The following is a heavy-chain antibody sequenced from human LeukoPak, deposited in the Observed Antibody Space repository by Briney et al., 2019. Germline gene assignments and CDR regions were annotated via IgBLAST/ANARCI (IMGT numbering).Heavy chain of an antibody. Sequence: GGSLRLSCAASGFTFSSYSMNWVRQAPGKGLEWVSYISTSSSSIYYADSVKGRFTISRDNAKNSLYLQMNSLRAEDTAVYYCARARQYAFDIWGQGTMVTVSS. CDR1: GFTFSSYS. V-gene: IGHV3-48*04. J-gene: IGHJ3*02. CDR3: ARARQYAFDI. CDR2: ISTSSSSI.